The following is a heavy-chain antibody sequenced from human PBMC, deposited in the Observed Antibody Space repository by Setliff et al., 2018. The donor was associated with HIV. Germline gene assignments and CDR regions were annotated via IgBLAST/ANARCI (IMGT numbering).Heavy chain of an antibody. CDR2: VNHGGST. Sequence: SETLSLTCAVYGGSFSGXXSWIRQAPGKGLEWIGEVNHGGSTHHNAALKRRLTISIYTSKKQFSLKLTSVTPADAAVDYCVASSSWSCRLNYWGQGTLVTVSS. D-gene: IGHD2-2*01. J-gene: IGHJ4*02. CDR3: VASSSWSCRLNY. V-gene: IGHV4-34*01. CDR1: GGSFSGXX.